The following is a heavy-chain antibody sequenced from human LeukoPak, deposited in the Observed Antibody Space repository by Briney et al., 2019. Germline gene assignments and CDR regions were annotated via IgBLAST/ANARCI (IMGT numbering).Heavy chain of an antibody. CDR2: ISGSGGNT. CDR1: AFTFNNYA. V-gene: IGHV3-23*01. D-gene: IGHD3-16*01. CDR3: AKGDRITVSIFFQH. J-gene: IGHJ1*01. Sequence: GGSLRLSCAGSAFTFNNYAMSWVRQAPGKGLEWVSTISGSGGNTYYADSVKGRFTISRDNSKNTLYLQMNSLRVEDTAVYYCAKGDRITVSIFFQHWGQGTLVTVSS.